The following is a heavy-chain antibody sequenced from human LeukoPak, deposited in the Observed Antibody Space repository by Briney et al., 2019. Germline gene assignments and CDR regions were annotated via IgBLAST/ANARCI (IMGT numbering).Heavy chain of an antibody. V-gene: IGHV4-34*01. CDR3: ARGGLVPNYYYYYYMDV. J-gene: IGHJ6*03. Sequence: TSETLSLTCAVYGGSFSGYYWSWIRQPPGKGLEWIGEINHSGSTNYNPSLKSRVTISVDTSKNQFSLKLSSVIAADTAVYYCARGGLVPNYYYYYYMDVWGKGTTVTVSS. D-gene: IGHD2-2*01. CDR2: INHSGST. CDR1: GGSFSGYY.